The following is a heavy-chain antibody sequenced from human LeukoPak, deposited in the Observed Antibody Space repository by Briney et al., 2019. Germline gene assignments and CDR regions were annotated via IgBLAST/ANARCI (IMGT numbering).Heavy chain of an antibody. V-gene: IGHV3-23*01. D-gene: IGHD4-17*01. CDR2: ISGSGGST. CDR3: ARVSGDYYYYYAMDV. CDR1: GFTFSSYA. Sequence: GGSLRLSCAASGFTFSSYAMSWVRQAPGKGLEWVSAISGSGGSTYYADSVKGRFTISRDNSKNTLYLQMNSLRAEDTAVYYCARVSGDYYYYYAMDVWGQGTTVTVSS. J-gene: IGHJ6*02.